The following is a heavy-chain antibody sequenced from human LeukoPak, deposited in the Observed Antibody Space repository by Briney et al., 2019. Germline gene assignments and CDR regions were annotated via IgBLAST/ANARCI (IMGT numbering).Heavy chain of an antibody. J-gene: IGHJ3*02. D-gene: IGHD4-23*01. CDR3: AKARGYGHDYGGNDAFDI. Sequence: GGSLRLSCAASGFTFSSYAMSWVRQAPGKGLEWVSAISGSGGSTYYADSVKGRFTISRDNSKNTLYLQMNSLRAEDTAVYYCAKARGYGHDYGGNDAFDIWGQGTMVTVSS. CDR1: GFTFSSYA. CDR2: ISGSGGST. V-gene: IGHV3-23*01.